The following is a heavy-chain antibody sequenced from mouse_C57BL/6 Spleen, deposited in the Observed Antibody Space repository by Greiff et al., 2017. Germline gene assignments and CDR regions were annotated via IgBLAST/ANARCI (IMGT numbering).Heavy chain of an antibody. Sequence: VQLQQPGAELVRPGTSVKLSCKTSGYTFTSYWMHWVKQRPGQGLEWIGVIDPSDSYTNYNQKFKGKATLTVDTSSSTAYMQLSSLTSEDSAVYYCARPGVGVVSFDVWGTGTTVTVSS. CDR2: IDPSDSYT. V-gene: IGHV1-59*01. D-gene: IGHD1-1*02. CDR3: ARPGVGVVSFDV. CDR1: GYTFTSYW. J-gene: IGHJ1*03.